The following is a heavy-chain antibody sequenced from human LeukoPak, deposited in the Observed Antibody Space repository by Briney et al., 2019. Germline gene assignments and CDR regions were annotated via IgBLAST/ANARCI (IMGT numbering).Heavy chain of an antibody. D-gene: IGHD1-26*01. CDR1: GFTFSSYG. Sequence: GASLRLSCAASGFTFSSYGMHWVRQAPGKGLEWVAFIRYDGSNKYYADSVKGRFTISRDNSKNTLYLQMNSLRAEDTAVYYCAKDLVGGSYYYYYYYMDVWGKGTTVTVSS. J-gene: IGHJ6*03. CDR3: AKDLVGGSYYYYYYYMDV. V-gene: IGHV3-30*02. CDR2: IRYDGSNK.